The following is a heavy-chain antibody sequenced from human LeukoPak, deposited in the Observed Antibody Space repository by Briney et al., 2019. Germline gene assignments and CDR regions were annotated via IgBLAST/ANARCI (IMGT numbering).Heavy chain of an antibody. CDR2: IISTLEIA. Sequence: GSSAKLSCTASGVTLSSYATSWVRRTPGVGVAWVGMIISTLEIANYAQKFQGRVTITAHKSTSTAYMELSSLRPEDTAVYYCARVISGTWLWFWGQGTLVTVSS. V-gene: IGHV1-69*04. J-gene: IGHJ4*02. CDR1: GVTLSSYA. D-gene: IGHD1-14*01. CDR3: ARVISGTWLWF.